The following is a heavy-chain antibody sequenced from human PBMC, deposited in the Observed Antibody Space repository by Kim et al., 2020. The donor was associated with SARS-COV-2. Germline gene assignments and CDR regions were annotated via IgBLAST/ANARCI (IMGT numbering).Heavy chain of an antibody. CDR3: ARGRVGHWRGFDF. CDR2: ISHRGST. V-gene: IGHV4-31*02. CDR1: SDSIINFNSH. Sequence: SQTLSLTCTLSSDSIINFNSHYTWIRQAPGKGLEWIGEISHRGSTNFNPSLKGRASISLDTSKKEFSLKVDSMTAADTAVYYCARGRVGHWRGFDFWGQGILVIVSS. D-gene: IGHD1-1*01. J-gene: IGHJ4*02.